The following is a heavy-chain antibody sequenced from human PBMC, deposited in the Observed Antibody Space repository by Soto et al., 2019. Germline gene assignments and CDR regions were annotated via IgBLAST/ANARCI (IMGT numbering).Heavy chain of an antibody. CDR1: GFRFSSYS. V-gene: IGHV3-23*01. J-gene: IGHJ4*02. CDR2: ITATGDRT. Sequence: GGSLRLSCAASGFRFSSYSMSWVRQTPGKGLEWVAAITATGDRTYYADSVTGRFTISRDNSKKTHYLQMTSLRAEDTAMYYCATMNGYFEYWGQGTPVTVSS. D-gene: IGHD3-22*01. CDR3: ATMNGYFEY.